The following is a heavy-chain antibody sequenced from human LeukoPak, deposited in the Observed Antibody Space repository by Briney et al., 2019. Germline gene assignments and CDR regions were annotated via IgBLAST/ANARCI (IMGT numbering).Heavy chain of an antibody. J-gene: IGHJ4*02. CDR1: GGSMITGGHY. CDR2: IYHSGST. Sequence: PSETLSLTRTVSGGSMITGGHYWSWIRQPPGKGLEWIGYIYHSGSTYYNPSLKSRVTISVDRSKNQFSLKLTSVTAADTAIYYCARDGYRTVGDYWGQGTLVTVSS. V-gene: IGHV4-30-2*01. CDR3: ARDGYRTVGDY. D-gene: IGHD5-18*01.